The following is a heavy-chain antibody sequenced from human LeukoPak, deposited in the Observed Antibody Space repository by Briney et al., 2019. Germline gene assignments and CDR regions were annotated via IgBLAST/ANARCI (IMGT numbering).Heavy chain of an antibody. CDR1: GGSISSYY. Sequence: PSETLSLTCTVSGGSISSYYWSWIRQPPGKGLEWIGYIYYSGSTNYNPSLKSRVTISVDTSKNQFSLKLSSVTAADTAVYYCARVDDFRGGGVDYWGQGTLVTVSS. V-gene: IGHV4-59*01. D-gene: IGHD3-3*01. CDR3: ARVDDFRGGGVDY. CDR2: IYYSGST. J-gene: IGHJ4*02.